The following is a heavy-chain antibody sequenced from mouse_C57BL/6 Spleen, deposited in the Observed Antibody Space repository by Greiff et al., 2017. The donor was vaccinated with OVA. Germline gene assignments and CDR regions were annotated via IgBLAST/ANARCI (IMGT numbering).Heavy chain of an antibody. V-gene: IGHV5-12*01. D-gene: IGHD2-3*01. Sequence: DVMLVESGGGLVQPGGSLKLSCAASGFTFSDYYMYWVRQTPEKRLEWVAYISNGGGRPYYPDNVKGRFTISRDNAKNTLYLQMSRLKSADTAMYYCASYDGYYAWFAYWGQGTLVTVSA. J-gene: IGHJ3*01. CDR3: ASYDGYYAWFAY. CDR2: ISNGGGRP. CDR1: GFTFSDYY.